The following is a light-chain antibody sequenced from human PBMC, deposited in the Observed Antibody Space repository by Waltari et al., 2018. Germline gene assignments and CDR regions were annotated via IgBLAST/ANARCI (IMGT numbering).Light chain of an antibody. V-gene: IGLV7-43*01. Sequence: QTVVTQEPSLTVAPGGTVTLTCASSTGPVTSGHYPNWFQLKPGQAPTALFYSTTNRPSWTPARFSGSLLGGKAALTLSYVQPEDEAEYYCLLYYGTTQRVFGTGTNVSVL. CDR1: TGPVTSGHY. CDR2: STT. J-gene: IGLJ1*01. CDR3: LLYYGTTQRV.